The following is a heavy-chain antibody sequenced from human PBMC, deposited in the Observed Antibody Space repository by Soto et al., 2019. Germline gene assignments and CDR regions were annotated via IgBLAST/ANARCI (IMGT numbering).Heavy chain of an antibody. V-gene: IGHV4-4*02. CDR1: GGSISSSNW. D-gene: IGHD2-2*03. Sequence: QVQLQESGPGLVKPSGTLSLTCAVSGGSISSSNWWSWVRQPPGKGLEWIGEIYHSGSTNYNPSLNSRVTISVDKSKNQFSLQLSSVTAADTAVYYCARIGYCSSTSCYRKGSPYYYGMDVWGQGTTVTVSS. J-gene: IGHJ6*02. CDR2: IYHSGST. CDR3: ARIGYCSSTSCYRKGSPYYYGMDV.